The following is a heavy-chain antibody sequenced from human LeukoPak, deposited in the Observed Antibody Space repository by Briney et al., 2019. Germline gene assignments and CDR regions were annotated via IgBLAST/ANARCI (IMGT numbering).Heavy chain of an antibody. V-gene: IGHV3-49*04. CDR1: GFTFRSYA. D-gene: IGHD3-10*01. CDR3: TRDPVTMVRGVYFDY. CDR2: IRSKAYGGTT. J-gene: IGHJ4*02. Sequence: PGGSLRLSCAASGFTFRSYAMSWVRQAPGKGLEWVGFIRSKAYGGTTEYAASVKGRFTISRDDSKSIAYLQMNSLKTEDTAVYYCTRDPVTMVRGVYFDYWGQGTLVTVSS.